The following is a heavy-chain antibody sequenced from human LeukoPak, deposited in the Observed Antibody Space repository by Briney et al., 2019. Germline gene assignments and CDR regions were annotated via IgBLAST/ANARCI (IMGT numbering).Heavy chain of an antibody. Sequence: GGSLRLSCAASGFTFSSYAMSWVRQAPGKGLEWVSAISGSGGSTYYADSVKGRFTISRDNSKNTLYLQMNSLRAEDTAVYYCAKVIGGGSYYGADYWGQGTLVTVSS. CDR3: AKVIGGGSYYGADY. J-gene: IGHJ4*02. CDR2: ISGSGGST. V-gene: IGHV3-23*01. D-gene: IGHD1-26*01. CDR1: GFTFSSYA.